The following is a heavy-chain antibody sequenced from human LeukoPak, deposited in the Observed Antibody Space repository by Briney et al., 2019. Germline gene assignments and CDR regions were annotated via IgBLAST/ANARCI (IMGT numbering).Heavy chain of an antibody. J-gene: IGHJ6*03. CDR1: GFTFSSYW. D-gene: IGHD2-15*01. CDR3: AKDGMAHCSGGSCYSGGYYYYYMDV. V-gene: IGHV3-43*02. Sequence: GGSLRLSCAASGFTFSSYWMHWVRQAPGKGLEWVSLISGAGGSTYYADSVKRRFTISRDNSKNSLYLQMNSLRTEDTALYYCAKDGMAHCSGGSCYSGGYYYYYMDVWGKGTTVTVSS. CDR2: ISGAGGST.